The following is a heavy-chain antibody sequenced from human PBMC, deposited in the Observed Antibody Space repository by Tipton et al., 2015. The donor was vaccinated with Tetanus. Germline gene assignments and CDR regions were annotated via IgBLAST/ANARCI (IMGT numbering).Heavy chain of an antibody. V-gene: IGHV4-61*01. CDR3: ARGDGYHYYYHMDV. J-gene: IGHJ6*04. D-gene: IGHD1-26*01. Sequence: TLSLTCTVSGGSVSSDSYYWSWIRQPPGKGLEWIGHIYFSGSTNYNPSLKSRVTISVDTSKNQFSLKLSSVTAADTAVYYCARGDGYHYYYHMDVWGRGTTVTVSS. CDR2: IYFSGST. CDR1: GGSVSSDSYY.